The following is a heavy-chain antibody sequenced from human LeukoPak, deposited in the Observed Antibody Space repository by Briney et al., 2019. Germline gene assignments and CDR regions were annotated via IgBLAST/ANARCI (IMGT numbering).Heavy chain of an antibody. CDR2: IRYDGSNK. D-gene: IGHD6-6*01. Sequence: SGGSLRLSCAASGFTFSSYGMHWVRQAPGKGLEWVAFIRYDGSNKYYADSVKGRFTISRDNSKNTLYLQMNSLRAEDTAVYYCANLPSIAARPIDYWGQGTLVTVSS. CDR3: ANLPSIAARPIDY. CDR1: GFTFSSYG. J-gene: IGHJ4*02. V-gene: IGHV3-30*02.